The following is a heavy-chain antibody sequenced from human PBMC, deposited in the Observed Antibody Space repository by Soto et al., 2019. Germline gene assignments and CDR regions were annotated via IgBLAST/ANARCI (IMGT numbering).Heavy chain of an antibody. J-gene: IGHJ6*02. V-gene: IGHV3-64D*06. D-gene: IGHD6-13*01. CDR1: GFTVSSFG. CDR3: VNDMGQAAVGIRYPYGLDV. CDR2: LSSNGIGT. Sequence: PVGSLRLSCSGSGFTVSSFGMHWVRQAPGKGLEHVSTLSSNGIGTYYADSVKGRFTFSRDTSKNTLYLQMSSLRTEDTAVYYCVNDMGQAAVGIRYPYGLDVWGLGTTVTVSS.